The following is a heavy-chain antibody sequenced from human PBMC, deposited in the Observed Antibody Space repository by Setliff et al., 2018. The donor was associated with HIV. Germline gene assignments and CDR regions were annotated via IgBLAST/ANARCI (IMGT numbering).Heavy chain of an antibody. CDR1: GVSISNYY. Sequence: PSETLSLTCTVSGVSISNYYWSWIRQPAGKGLEWIGRIYTSGNTNYNPSLKIRVTMSVDTSKKQFSLKLTSVTAADTAVYYCAGHFYYSGSGIWSGLDSWGQGTLVTVSS. V-gene: IGHV4-4*07. J-gene: IGHJ4*02. CDR3: AGHFYYSGSGIWSGLDS. D-gene: IGHD3-10*01. CDR2: IYTSGNT.